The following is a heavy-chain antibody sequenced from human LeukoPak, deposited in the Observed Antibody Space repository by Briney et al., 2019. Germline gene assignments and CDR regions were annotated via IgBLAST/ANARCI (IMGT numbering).Heavy chain of an antibody. J-gene: IGHJ2*01. CDR1: GFAFSDYY. Sequence: GGSLRLSCAASGFAFSDYYMSWIRQAPGKGLEWVSYISSSGSTIYYADSVKGRFTISRDNAKNSLYLQMNSLRAVDTAVYYCARQGKLWFYWYFDLWGRGTRVTVSS. D-gene: IGHD3-16*02. CDR2: ISSSGSTI. V-gene: IGHV3-11*04. CDR3: ARQGKLWFYWYFDL.